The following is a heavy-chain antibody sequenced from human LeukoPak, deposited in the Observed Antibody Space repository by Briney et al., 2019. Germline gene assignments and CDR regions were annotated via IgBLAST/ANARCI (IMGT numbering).Heavy chain of an antibody. J-gene: IGHJ4*02. D-gene: IGHD2-2*02. CDR3: ARGVRHTIVVVPAAIHY. Sequence: SETLSLTCTVSGGSISSYYWSWIRQPPGKGLEWIGYIYYSGSTNYNPSLKSRVTISVDTSKNQFSLKLSSVTAADTAVYYCARGVRHTIVVVPAAIHYWGQGTLVTVSS. CDR1: GGSISSYY. CDR2: IYYSGST. V-gene: IGHV4-59*01.